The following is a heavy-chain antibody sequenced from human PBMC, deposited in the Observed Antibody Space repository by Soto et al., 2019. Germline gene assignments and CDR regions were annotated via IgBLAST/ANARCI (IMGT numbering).Heavy chain of an antibody. Sequence: QVQLVQSGAEVKTPGASVKVSCKASGYAFGAYYSYWVRQAPGQGLEWMGYINPHGGGSRYVQEFRDRLTSTTDTPKDTAYMELRCLMYDDTASYYCANDRVRTPNGADSFDVWGQGTSVTFS. CDR3: ANDRVRTPNGADSFDV. D-gene: IGHD2-8*01. V-gene: IGHV1-2*02. CDR1: GYAFGAYY. CDR2: INPHGGGS. J-gene: IGHJ3*01.